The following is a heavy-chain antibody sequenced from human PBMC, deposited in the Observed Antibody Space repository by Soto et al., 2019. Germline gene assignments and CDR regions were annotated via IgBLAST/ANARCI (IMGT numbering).Heavy chain of an antibody. Sequence: SVKVSCKASGGTFSSYAISWVRQAPGQGLEWMGGIIPIFGTANYAQKFQGRVTITADESTSTAYMELSSLRSEDTAVYYCARSKYSSSWTSDYWGQGTLVTVSS. J-gene: IGHJ4*02. D-gene: IGHD6-13*01. CDR2: IIPIFGTA. V-gene: IGHV1-69*13. CDR3: ARSKYSSSWTSDY. CDR1: GGTFSSYA.